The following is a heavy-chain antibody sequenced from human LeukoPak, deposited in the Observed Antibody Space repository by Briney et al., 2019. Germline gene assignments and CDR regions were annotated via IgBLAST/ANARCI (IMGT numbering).Heavy chain of an antibody. CDR1: GGSICTTNW. V-gene: IGHV4-4*02. Sequence: PSETLSLTCGVSGGSICTTNWWTWVRQPPGEGLEWIGEVHLSGRTHYNPSLESRVTMSVDMSENHISLRLTSVTAADTAVYYCAREGGPYRPLDYSGQGTLVTVSS. CDR3: AREGGPYRPLDY. J-gene: IGHJ4*02. CDR2: VHLSGRT.